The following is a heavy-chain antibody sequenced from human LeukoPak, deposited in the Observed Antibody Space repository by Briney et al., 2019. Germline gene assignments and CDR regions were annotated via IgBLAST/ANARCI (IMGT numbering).Heavy chain of an antibody. CDR2: IYYSGST. CDR1: GGSISSSSYY. CDR3: ARRPAYYDFWSGYLPNYFDY. V-gene: IGHV4-39*01. Sequence: SETLSLTCTVSGGSISSSSYYWGWIRQPPGKGLEWIGSIYYSGSTYYNPSLKRRVTISVDTSKNQFSLKLSSVTAADTAVYYCARRPAYYDFWSGYLPNYFDYWGQGTLVTVSS. J-gene: IGHJ4*02. D-gene: IGHD3-3*01.